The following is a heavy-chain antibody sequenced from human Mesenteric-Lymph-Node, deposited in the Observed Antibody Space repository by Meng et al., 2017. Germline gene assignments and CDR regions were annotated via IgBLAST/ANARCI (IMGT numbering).Heavy chain of an antibody. CDR3: ARVEGYSSTWDPKFDY. D-gene: IGHD6-13*01. CDR1: GYIFTSYY. V-gene: IGHV1-46*01. CDR2: INPSGTT. Sequence: QVQLVQSGAAVKKPGASVKVSCKASGYIFTSYYLHWVRQAPGQGLEWMGIINPSGTTSYAQKFQGRVTMTRDTSASTVYMELSSLRSEDTAVYYCARVEGYSSTWDPKFDYWGQGTLVTVSS. J-gene: IGHJ4*02.